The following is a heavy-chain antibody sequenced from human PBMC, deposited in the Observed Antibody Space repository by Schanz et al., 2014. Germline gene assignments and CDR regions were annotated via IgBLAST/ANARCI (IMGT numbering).Heavy chain of an antibody. CDR3: ARDRDQWDGNYLEY. CDR1: GYTFTRSG. CDR2: SGGPNGNT. D-gene: IGHD1-26*01. V-gene: IGHV1-18*01. Sequence: QVQLVQSGGEVKTPGASVKVSCKASGYTFTRSGISWVRQAPGQGLEWMGWSGGPNGNTNSAQKFQGRVTVTTDTSTSTVYMELRSLTSDDSAVYYCARDRDQWDGNYLEYWGQGTLVTVSS. J-gene: IGHJ4*02.